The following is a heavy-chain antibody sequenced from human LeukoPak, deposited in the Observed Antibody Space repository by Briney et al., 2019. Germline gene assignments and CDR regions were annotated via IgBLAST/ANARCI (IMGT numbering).Heavy chain of an antibody. V-gene: IGHV3-9*01. CDR2: INWNSGYI. CDR3: AKDRGVGIYYFDS. CDR1: GFTFDDFA. D-gene: IGHD1-26*01. Sequence: PGGSLRLSCAASGFTFDDFAMHWVQQAPGKGLEWVSGINWNSGYIGYADSVKGRFTISRDNAKSSLYLQMNSLRTEDTALYYCAKDRGVGIYYFDSWSQGTLVTVSS. J-gene: IGHJ4*02.